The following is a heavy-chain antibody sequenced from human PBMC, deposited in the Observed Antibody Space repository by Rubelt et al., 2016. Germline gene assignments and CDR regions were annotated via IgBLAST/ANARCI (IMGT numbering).Heavy chain of an antibody. Sequence: QVQLQESGPGLVKPSETLSLSCTISGGSISTYYWSWIRQPPGKGLEWIGSIYHSGSTYYNPSLKSRVTISLDTSKNQFPLNLRSATAADTAVYYCAGAFRNPRNWFDPWGQGTLVTVSS. CDR2: IYHSGST. D-gene: IGHD3-16*01. CDR1: GGSISTYY. CDR3: AGAFRNPRNWFDP. J-gene: IGHJ5*02. V-gene: IGHV4-59*12.